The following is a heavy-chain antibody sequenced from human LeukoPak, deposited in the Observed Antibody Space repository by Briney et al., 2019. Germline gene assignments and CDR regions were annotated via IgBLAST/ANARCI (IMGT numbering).Heavy chain of an antibody. CDR1: GGSFSNHF. CDR3: ARFTGEYGITMIPVVRDAFDI. CDR2: INHSGST. J-gene: IGHJ3*02. D-gene: IGHD3-22*01. V-gene: IGHV4-34*01. Sequence: SETLSLTCAVYGGSFSNHFWSWIRQPPGKGLEWIGEINHSGSTNYNPSLKSRVTISVDTSKNQFSLKLSSVTAADTAVYYCARFTGEYGITMIPVVRDAFDIWGQGTMVTVSS.